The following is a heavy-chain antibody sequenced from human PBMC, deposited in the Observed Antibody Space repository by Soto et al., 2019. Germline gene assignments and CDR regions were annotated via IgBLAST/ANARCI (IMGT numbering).Heavy chain of an antibody. CDR3: ARGRIAAALSYSDY. CDR1: GYTFTSYA. V-gene: IGHV1-3*01. Sequence: QVQLVQSGAEVKKPGASVKVSCKASGYTFTSYAMHWVRQAPGQRLEWMGWINAGNGNTKYSQKFQGRVTITRDTSASTAYMELSSLRSEDTAVYYCARGRIAAALSYSDYWGQGTLVTVSS. D-gene: IGHD6-25*01. J-gene: IGHJ4*02. CDR2: INAGNGNT.